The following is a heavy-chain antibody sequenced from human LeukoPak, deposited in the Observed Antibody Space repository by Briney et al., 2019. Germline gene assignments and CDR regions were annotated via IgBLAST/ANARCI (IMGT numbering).Heavy chain of an antibody. J-gene: IGHJ4*02. Sequence: SETLSLTCTVSGGSISSYYWSWIRQPPGKGLEWIGYIYYSGSTNYNPSLKSRVTISVDTSKNQFSLKLSSVTAADTAVYYCARDGGVYGDSYFDYWGQGTLVTVSS. CDR3: ARDGGVYGDSYFDY. CDR1: GGSISSYY. CDR2: IYYSGST. V-gene: IGHV4-59*01. D-gene: IGHD4-17*01.